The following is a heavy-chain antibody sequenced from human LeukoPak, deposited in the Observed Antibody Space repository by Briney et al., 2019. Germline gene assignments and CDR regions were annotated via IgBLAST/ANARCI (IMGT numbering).Heavy chain of an antibody. CDR3: ARAATYYDFWSGYSQGYDY. CDR2: IKQDGTEK. J-gene: IGHJ4*02. D-gene: IGHD3-3*01. CDR1: GFTFTTYW. V-gene: IGHV3-7*01. Sequence: GGSLRLSCTASGFTFTTYWMSWVRHPPGKGLEWVANIKQDGTEKYYVDSVKGRFTISRDNAKNSLYLQMNSLRVEDTAVYYCARAATYYDFWSGYSQGYDYWGQGTLVTVSS.